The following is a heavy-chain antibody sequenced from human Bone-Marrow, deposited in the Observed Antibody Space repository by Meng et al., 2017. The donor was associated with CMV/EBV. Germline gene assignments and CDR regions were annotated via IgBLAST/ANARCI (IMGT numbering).Heavy chain of an antibody. CDR3: TKGSLYYFDY. V-gene: IGHV3-23*01. J-gene: IGHJ4*02. Sequence: LSDAASGFNVSSYAMSLVRQAPGKGVGWVSAISGNGGSTYYADSVKGRFTISRDNSKNTLYLQMNSLRAEDTAVYYCTKGSLYYFDYWGQGTLVTVSS. CDR2: ISGNGGST. CDR1: GFNVSSYA.